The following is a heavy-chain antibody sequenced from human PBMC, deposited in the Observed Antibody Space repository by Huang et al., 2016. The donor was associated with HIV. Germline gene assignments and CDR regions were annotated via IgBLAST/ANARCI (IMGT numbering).Heavy chain of an antibody. V-gene: IGHV4-34*01. Sequence: YMGWIRQSPEKGLEWIGQINHSGNSDSNPSLKSRVTLSVDASKNQFSLRLSSVTDADTAVYYCARGVMISFGGPFDSWGQGTQVTVSA. CDR1: Y. J-gene: IGHJ5*01. CDR2: INHSGNS. CDR3: ARGVMISFGGPFDS. D-gene: IGHD3-16*01.